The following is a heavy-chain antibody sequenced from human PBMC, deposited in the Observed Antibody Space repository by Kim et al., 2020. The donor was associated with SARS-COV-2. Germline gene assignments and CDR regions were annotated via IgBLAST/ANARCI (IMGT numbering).Heavy chain of an antibody. CDR1: GGTFSSYA. D-gene: IGHD3-3*02. CDR3: ARGVSKSLAIPYYFDY. J-gene: IGHJ4*02. CDR2: IIPIFGTA. Sequence: SVKVSCKASGGTFSSYAISWVRQAPGQGLEWMGGIIPIFGTANYAQKFQGRVTITADESTSTAYMELSSLRSEDTAVYYCARGVSKSLAIPYYFDYWAREPWSPSPQ. V-gene: IGHV1-69*13.